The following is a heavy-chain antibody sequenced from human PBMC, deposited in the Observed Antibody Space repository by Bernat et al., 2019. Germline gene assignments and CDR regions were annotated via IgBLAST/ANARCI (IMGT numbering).Heavy chain of an antibody. V-gene: IGHV1-69*01. D-gene: IGHD3-10*01. CDR1: GGTFSSYA. Sequence: QVQLVQSGAEVKKPGSSVKVSCKASGGTFSSYAISWVRQAPGQGLEWMGGIIPIFGTANYAQKFQGRVTITADESTSTAYMELSSLRSDDTAVYYCARDSGPRTTPRALRSYYGTPYFYWGQGTLVTVSS. J-gene: IGHJ4*02. CDR2: IIPIFGTA. CDR3: ARDSGPRTTPRALRSYYGTPYFY.